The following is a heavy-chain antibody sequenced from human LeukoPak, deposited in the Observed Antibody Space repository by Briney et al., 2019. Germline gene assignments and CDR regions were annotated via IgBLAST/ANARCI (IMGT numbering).Heavy chain of an antibody. CDR3: ARGSGYGDFDP. CDR1: GFTFSSYG. CDR2: IWYDGSNK. D-gene: IGHD4-17*01. Sequence: GGSLRLSCAASGFTFSSYGMHWVRQAPGKGLEWVAVIWYDGSNKYYADSVKGRITISRDNSKNTLYLQMNSLRAEDTAVYYCARGSGYGDFDPWGQGTLVTVSS. V-gene: IGHV3-33*01. J-gene: IGHJ5*02.